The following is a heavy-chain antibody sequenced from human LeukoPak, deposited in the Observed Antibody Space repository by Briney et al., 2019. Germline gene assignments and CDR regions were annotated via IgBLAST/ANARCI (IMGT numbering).Heavy chain of an antibody. J-gene: IGHJ3*02. CDR1: SGSISSGIW. V-gene: IGHV4-4*02. Sequence: PSETLSLTCGVSSGSISSGIWWSWVRQPPGKGLEWIGEIYHSGSTNYNPSLKSRATISVDKSKGQFSLKLSSVTAADTAIYYCARIPTTSDAFDMWGQGTMVTVSS. CDR2: IYHSGST. CDR3: ARIPTTSDAFDM. D-gene: IGHD1-26*01.